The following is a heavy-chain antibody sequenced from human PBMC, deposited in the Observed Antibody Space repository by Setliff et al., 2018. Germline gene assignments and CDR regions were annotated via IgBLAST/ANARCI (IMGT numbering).Heavy chain of an antibody. D-gene: IGHD2-2*01. V-gene: IGHV4-59*11. Sequence: SETLSLTCTVSGVSITSHYWSWIRQPPGRALEWIASVYYSGTTYYNPSLESRVTISVDTSKNQFSLKLSSVTAADTAVYYCARGIGGYCSSMSCSNESWPWGQGTLVTVSS. CDR1: GVSITSHY. J-gene: IGHJ5*02. CDR2: VYYSGTT. CDR3: ARGIGGYCSSMSCSNESWP.